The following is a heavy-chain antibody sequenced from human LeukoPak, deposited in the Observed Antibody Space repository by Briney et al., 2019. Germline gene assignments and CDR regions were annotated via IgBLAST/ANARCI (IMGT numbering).Heavy chain of an antibody. V-gene: IGHV1-2*02. J-gene: IGHJ6*03. D-gene: IGHD2-2*01. Sequence: ASVKVSCKASGYTFTSYYMHWVRQAPGQGLEWMGWINPNSGGTNYAQKFQGRVTMTRDTSISTAYMELSRLRSDDTAVYYCARDSCGSTSCPYYYYYYMDVWGKGTTVTVSS. CDR3: ARDSCGSTSCPYYYYYYMDV. CDR1: GYTFTSYY. CDR2: INPNSGGT.